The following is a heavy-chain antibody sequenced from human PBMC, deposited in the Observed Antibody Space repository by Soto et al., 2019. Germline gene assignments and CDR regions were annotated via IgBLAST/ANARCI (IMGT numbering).Heavy chain of an antibody. J-gene: IGHJ5*02. CDR2: INHSGST. CDR1: GGSFSGYY. Sequence: SETLSLTCAVYGGSFSGYYWSWIRQPPGKGLEWIGEINHSGSTNYNPSLKSRVTISVDTSENQFSLKLSSVTAADTAVYYCATSTYYDFWSGYLGFDPWGQGTLVTVSS. D-gene: IGHD3-3*01. CDR3: ATSTYYDFWSGYLGFDP. V-gene: IGHV4-34*01.